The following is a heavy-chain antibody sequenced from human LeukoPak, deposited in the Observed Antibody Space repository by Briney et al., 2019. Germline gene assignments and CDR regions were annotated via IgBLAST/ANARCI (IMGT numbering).Heavy chain of an antibody. V-gene: IGHV3-23*01. CDR2: IRGSGGTT. CDR1: GFTFSSYA. J-gene: IGHJ4*02. D-gene: IGHD1-26*01. CDR3: ARDRWELTGDFGY. Sequence: GGSLRLSCAASGFTFSSYAMSWVRQAPGKRLEWVSAIRGSGGTTYYADSVKGRFTISRDNSKNTVYLQMNSLRAEGTAVYYCARDRWELTGDFGYWGQGTPVTVSS.